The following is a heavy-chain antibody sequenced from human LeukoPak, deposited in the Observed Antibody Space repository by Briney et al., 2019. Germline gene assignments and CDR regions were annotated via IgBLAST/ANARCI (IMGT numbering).Heavy chain of an antibody. Sequence: PGGSLRLSCAASEFTVGAYAMTWVRQAPGKALEWVSLIYNGGDTFYADSVKGRFTISRDTSKNTLNLQMNSLRAEDTAVYYCARVVGASHYTVDYWGQGTLVTVSS. V-gene: IGHV3-53*01. CDR3: ARVVGASHYTVDY. CDR1: EFTVGAYA. D-gene: IGHD1-26*01. J-gene: IGHJ4*02. CDR2: IYNGGDT.